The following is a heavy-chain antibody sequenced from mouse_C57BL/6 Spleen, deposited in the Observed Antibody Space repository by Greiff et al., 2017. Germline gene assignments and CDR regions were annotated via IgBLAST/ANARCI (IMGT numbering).Heavy chain of an antibody. V-gene: IGHV2-2*01. Sequence: QVQLKESGPGLVQPSQSLSITCTVSGFSLTSYGVHWVRQSPGKGLEWLGVIWSGGSTDYNAAFLSRLSNSTDNSKSQVYIKMNSLQADDTAICYCAREFLGEPDYWGQGTTLTVSS. D-gene: IGHD4-1*01. CDR3: AREFLGEPDY. CDR1: GFSLTSYG. CDR2: IWSGGST. J-gene: IGHJ2*01.